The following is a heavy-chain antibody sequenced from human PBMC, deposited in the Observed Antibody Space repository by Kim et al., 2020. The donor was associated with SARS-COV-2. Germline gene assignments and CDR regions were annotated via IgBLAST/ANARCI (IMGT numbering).Heavy chain of an antibody. CDR1: GYNITTKD. Sequence: ASVKVSCKASGYNITTKDIHWVREATGHGLEWMGWMNSKRGNRGLAQKFQGRVTMTRNISINTAYLELNSLTSEDTPLYYCAIPLYDVWSGYSFDVLGQG. CDR3: AIPLYDVWSGYSFDV. D-gene: IGHD3-3*01. J-gene: IGHJ6*02. V-gene: IGHV1-8*01. CDR2: MNSKRGNR.